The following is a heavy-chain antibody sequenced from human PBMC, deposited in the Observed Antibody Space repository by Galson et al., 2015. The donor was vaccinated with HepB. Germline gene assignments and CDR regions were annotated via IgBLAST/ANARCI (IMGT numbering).Heavy chain of an antibody. D-gene: IGHD1-26*01. CDR1: GGTFSSYA. Sequence: SVKVSCKASGGTFSSYAISWVRQAPGQGLEWMGGIIPIFGTANYAQKFQGRVTITADKSTSTAYMELSSLRSEDTAVYYCARAPGSSGSLFYYYYGMDVWGQGTTVTVSS. CDR2: IIPIFGTA. CDR3: ARAPGSSGSLFYYYYGMDV. J-gene: IGHJ6*02. V-gene: IGHV1-69*06.